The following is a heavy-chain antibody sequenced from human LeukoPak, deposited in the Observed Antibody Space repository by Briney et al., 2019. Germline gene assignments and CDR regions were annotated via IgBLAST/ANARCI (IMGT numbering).Heavy chain of an antibody. CDR2: IYTSGST. D-gene: IGHD6-6*01. Sequence: PSQTLSLTCTVSGGSISSGSYYWSWIRQPAGKGLEWIGRIYTSGSTNYNPSLKSRVTISVDTSKNQFSLKLSSVTAADTAVYYCARLTFEYSSSSDAFDIWGQGTMVTVSS. J-gene: IGHJ3*02. CDR3: ARLTFEYSSSSDAFDI. CDR1: GGSISSGSYY. V-gene: IGHV4-61*02.